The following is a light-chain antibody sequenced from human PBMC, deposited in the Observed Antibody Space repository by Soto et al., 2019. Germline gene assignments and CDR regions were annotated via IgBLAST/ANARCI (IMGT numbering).Light chain of an antibody. J-gene: IGKJ1*01. Sequence: EIVMTQSPATLSVSPGERATLSCRASQSVSSNLAWYQQKPGQAPRLLIYDTSTRATGIPSRFSGIGSETEFTLTISILQSEDFAVYYCQQYNNWQTFGQGTKVEIK. CDR1: QSVSSN. CDR2: DTS. CDR3: QQYNNWQT. V-gene: IGKV3-15*01.